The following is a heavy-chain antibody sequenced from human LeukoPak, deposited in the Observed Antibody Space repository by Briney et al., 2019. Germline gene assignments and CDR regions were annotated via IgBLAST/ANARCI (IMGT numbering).Heavy chain of an antibody. V-gene: IGHV1-2*02. CDR1: GYTFTGYY. CDR2: INPNSGGT. D-gene: IGHD3-9*01. Sequence: ASVTVSCKASGYTFTGYYMHWVRQAPGQGLEWMGWINPNSGGTNYAQKFQGRVTMTRDTSICTAYMELSRLRSDDTAVYYCARGAPLLRYFDEDWFDPWGQGTLVTVSS. CDR3: ARGAPLLRYFDEDWFDP. J-gene: IGHJ5*02.